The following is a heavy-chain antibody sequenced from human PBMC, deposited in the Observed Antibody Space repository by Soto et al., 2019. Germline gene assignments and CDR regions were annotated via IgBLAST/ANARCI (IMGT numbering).Heavy chain of an antibody. Sequence: SETLSLTCTASGGSISSNYWTWIRQPPGKALEWIGHIHASGTTYYSPSLSGRIAISLDTSKNQSSLRLTSVTTADTAVYYCARVFGNFWSGYQIDYWGQGTRVTVSS. CDR1: GGSISSNY. J-gene: IGHJ4*02. CDR3: ARVFGNFWSGYQIDY. D-gene: IGHD3-3*01. V-gene: IGHV4-59*01. CDR2: IHASGTT.